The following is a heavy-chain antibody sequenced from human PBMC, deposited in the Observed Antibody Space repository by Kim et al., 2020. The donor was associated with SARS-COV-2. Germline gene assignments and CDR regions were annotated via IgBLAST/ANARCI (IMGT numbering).Heavy chain of an antibody. CDR2: VNYFGST. CDR1: GGSISSSSYY. D-gene: IGHD1-26*01. Sequence: SETLSLTCTVSGGSISSSSYYWGWIRQPPGKGLEWIGIVNYFGSTWYNLSLKSRVTISVDTSKNQFSLKLSSVTAADTAAYYCARIPSGNYLKFDYWGQGTLVTVSS. V-gene: IGHV4-39*01. CDR3: ARIPSGNYLKFDY. J-gene: IGHJ4*02.